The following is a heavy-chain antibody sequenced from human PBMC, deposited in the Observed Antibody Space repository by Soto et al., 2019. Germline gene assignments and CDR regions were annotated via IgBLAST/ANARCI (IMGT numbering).Heavy chain of an antibody. CDR2: IYKSAST. CDR1: GDSISNLDYF. V-gene: IGHV4-30-4*01. J-gene: IGHJ5*01. D-gene: IGHD7-27*01. Sequence: SETLSRTCSVSGDSISNLDYFWAWIRQPPGQALECIGYIYKSASTCYNPSFESRVAISVHTSKSQFSLNVTSVTAAETAVYFCARGRDCLTGRCFPNWFDSWGQGAMVTLSS. CDR3: ARGRDCLTGRCFPNWFDS.